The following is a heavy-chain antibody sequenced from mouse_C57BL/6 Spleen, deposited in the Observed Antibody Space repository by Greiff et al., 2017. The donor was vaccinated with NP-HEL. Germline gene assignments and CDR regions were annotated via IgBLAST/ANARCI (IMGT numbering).Heavy chain of an antibody. CDR2: IDPRSGNT. J-gene: IGHJ1*03. Sequence: VKLMESGAELARPGASVKLSCKASGYTFTSYGISWVKQRTGQGLEWIGEIDPRSGNTYYNEKFKGKATLTADKSSSTAYMELRSLTSEDSAVYFCARFDYDGHWYFDVWGTGTTVTVSS. D-gene: IGHD2-4*01. CDR1: GYTFTSYG. V-gene: IGHV1-81*01. CDR3: ARFDYDGHWYFDV.